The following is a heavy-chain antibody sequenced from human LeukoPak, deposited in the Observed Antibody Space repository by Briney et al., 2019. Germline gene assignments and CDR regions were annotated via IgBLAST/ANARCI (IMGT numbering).Heavy chain of an antibody. CDR1: GFTFSSYG. CDR3: ARARTDSSGYYRWGNYFDY. D-gene: IGHD3-22*01. Sequence: GGSLRLSCAASGFTFSSYGMHWVRQAPGKGLEWVAFIRYDGGNKYYADSVKGRFTISRDNSKNTLYLQMNSLRAEDTAVYYCARARTDSSGYYRWGNYFDYWGQGTLVTVSS. J-gene: IGHJ4*02. CDR2: IRYDGGNK. V-gene: IGHV3-30*02.